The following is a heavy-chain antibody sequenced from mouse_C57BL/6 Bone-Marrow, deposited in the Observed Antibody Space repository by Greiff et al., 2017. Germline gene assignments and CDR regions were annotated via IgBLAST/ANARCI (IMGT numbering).Heavy chain of an antibody. V-gene: IGHV1-15*01. D-gene: IGHD1-1*01. CDR1: GYTFTDYE. CDR2: IDPETGGT. CDR3: TRSSFHYYGSSPDYFDY. Sequence: QVQLQQSGAELVRPGASVTLSCKASGYTFTDYEMHWVKQTPVHGLEWIGAIDPETGGTAYNQKFKGKAILTADKSSSTAYMELRSLTSEDSAVYYCTRSSFHYYGSSPDYFDYWGQGTTLTVSS. J-gene: IGHJ2*01.